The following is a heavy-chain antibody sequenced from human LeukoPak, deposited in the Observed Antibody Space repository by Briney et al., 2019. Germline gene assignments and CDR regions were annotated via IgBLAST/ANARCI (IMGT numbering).Heavy chain of an antibody. J-gene: IGHJ4*02. V-gene: IGHV4-59*01. Sequence: SETLSLTCTVSGGSISSNYWSWIRQPPGKGLEWIGYIYYSGSTSYNPSLKSRVTISVDTSKNQFSLKLSSVTAADTAVYYCAREMVRGVEPSYYFDYWGQGTLVTVSS. D-gene: IGHD3-10*01. CDR1: GGSISSNY. CDR3: AREMVRGVEPSYYFDY. CDR2: IYYSGST.